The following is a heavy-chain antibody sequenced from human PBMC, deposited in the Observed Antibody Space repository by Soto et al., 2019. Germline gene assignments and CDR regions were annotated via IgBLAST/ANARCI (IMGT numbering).Heavy chain of an antibody. D-gene: IGHD1-20*01. CDR2: IIPILGIA. CDR3: AREITGTYFDD. V-gene: IGHV1-69*08. Sequence: QVQLVQSGAEVKKPGSSVKVSCKASGGTFSSYTISWVRQAPGQGLEWMGRIIPILGIANYAQKFQGRVTITADKSTSTADMELSSLRSEDTAVYYCAREITGTYFDDWGQGTLVTVAS. CDR1: GGTFSSYT. J-gene: IGHJ4*02.